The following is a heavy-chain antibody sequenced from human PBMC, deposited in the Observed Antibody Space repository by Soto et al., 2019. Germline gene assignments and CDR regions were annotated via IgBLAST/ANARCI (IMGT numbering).Heavy chain of an antibody. J-gene: IGHJ4*02. V-gene: IGHV4-30-4*01. CDR2: IYYSGST. CDR1: GGSISSGDYY. D-gene: IGHD1-26*01. Sequence: SETLSLTCTVSGGSISSGDYYWSWIRQPPGKGLEWIGYIYYSGSTYYNPSLKSRVTISVDTSKNQFSLKLSSVTAADTAVYYCARVYSGSYHFDYWGQGTLVTVSS. CDR3: ARVYSGSYHFDY.